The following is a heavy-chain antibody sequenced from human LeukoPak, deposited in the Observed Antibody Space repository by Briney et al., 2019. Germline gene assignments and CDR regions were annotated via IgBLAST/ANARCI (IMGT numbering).Heavy chain of an antibody. CDR2: IYYSGNT. D-gene: IGHD3-10*02. CDR3: ARQLALFLSHFDY. Sequence: SETLSLTCIVSGGSISTSAYYWGWIRQPPGEGLQWIGSIYYSGNTYYNSSLKSRVTISVDTSTSQFSLTLSSVTAADTAVYYCARQLALFLSHFDYGVQGTLVTVSS. V-gene: IGHV4-39*01. J-gene: IGHJ4*02. CDR1: GGSISTSAYY.